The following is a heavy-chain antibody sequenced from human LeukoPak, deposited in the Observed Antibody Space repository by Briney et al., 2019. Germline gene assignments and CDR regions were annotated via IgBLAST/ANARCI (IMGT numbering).Heavy chain of an antibody. V-gene: IGHV3-74*01. D-gene: IGHD1-14*01. CDR2: ANSDGSDT. CDR3: AKDRRNDFDY. CDR1: GFTFSNYW. Sequence: GGSLRLSCAASGFTFSNYWMHWVRQAPGKGLVWVSRANSDGSDTTYADSVKGRFTISRDNAKNTVYLQMNSLRADDTAVYYCAKDRRNDFDYWGQGILVTVSS. J-gene: IGHJ4*02.